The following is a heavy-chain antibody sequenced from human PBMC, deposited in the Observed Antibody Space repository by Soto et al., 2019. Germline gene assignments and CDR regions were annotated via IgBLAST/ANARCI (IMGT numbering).Heavy chain of an antibody. V-gene: IGHV3-23*01. CDR2: ISGSGGNT. CDR1: GFAFSNYA. D-gene: IGHD2-15*01. Sequence: EVQLLESGGGLVQPGGSLRLSCAASGFAFSNYAMSWVRQAPGKGLEWVSAISGSGGNTYYADSVKGRFTISRDNFKNTLYLQMNSLRAEDTAIYYCAKEGYCSGGSCNPVFIWVDFWGQGTLVTVSS. J-gene: IGHJ4*02. CDR3: AKEGYCSGGSCNPVFIWVDF.